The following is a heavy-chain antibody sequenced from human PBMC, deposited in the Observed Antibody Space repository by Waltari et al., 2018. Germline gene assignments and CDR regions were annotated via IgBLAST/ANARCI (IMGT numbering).Heavy chain of an antibody. Sequence: VQLLESGGDLILPGGSLMLSWSPPGFTFSHFAIPGVRQAPGKRLEWVSSISGSGGTSYYTDSVTGRFTISRDNSENTLYLHMNSLRAEDSAIYYCAKDRGSGRIYFDSWGRGTLVAVSS. J-gene: IGHJ4*02. V-gene: IGHV3-23*01. D-gene: IGHD3-10*01. CDR3: AKDRGSGRIYFDS. CDR1: GFTFSHFA. CDR2: ISGSGGTS.